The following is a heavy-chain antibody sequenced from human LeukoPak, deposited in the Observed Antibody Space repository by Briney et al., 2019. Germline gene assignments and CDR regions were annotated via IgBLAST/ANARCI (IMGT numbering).Heavy chain of an antibody. J-gene: IGHJ4*02. CDR1: GGSVSSGGYY. V-gene: IGHV4-31*03. CDR2: IYYSGST. D-gene: IGHD3-22*01. Sequence: PSETLSLTCTVSGGSVSSGGYYWSWIRQHPGKALEWLGYIYYSGSTFYNPSLESRLIISVDTAKNQFSLKLSSVTAADTAVYYCARVDSSDYYQLDFDSWGAGTLVTVSS. CDR3: ARVDSSDYYQLDFDS.